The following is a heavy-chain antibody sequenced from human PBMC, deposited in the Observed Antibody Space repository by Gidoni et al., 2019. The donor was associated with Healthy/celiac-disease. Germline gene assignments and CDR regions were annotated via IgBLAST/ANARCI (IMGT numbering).Heavy chain of an antibody. CDR2: SNHSGST. D-gene: IGHD2-2*01. J-gene: IGHJ4*02. CDR3: AVVGYCSSTSCYDY. CDR1: GGSFSGYY. Sequence: QVQLQQWGAGLLKPSETLSLTCAVYGGSFSGYYWSWIRQPPGKGLEWIGESNHSGSTNYNPSLKSRVTRSVDTSKNQFSLKLSSVTAADTAVYYCAVVGYCSSTSCYDYWGQGTLVTVSS. V-gene: IGHV4-34*01.